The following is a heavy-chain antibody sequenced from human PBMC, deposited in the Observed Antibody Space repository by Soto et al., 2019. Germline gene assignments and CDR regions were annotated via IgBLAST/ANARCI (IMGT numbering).Heavy chain of an antibody. CDR3: ARVAVAGPDH. V-gene: IGHV1-18*04. D-gene: IGHD6-19*01. CDR1: GYTFTSYC. CDR2: ISAYNGNT. J-gene: IGHJ4*02. Sequence: ASVKVSCKASGYTFTSYCLSWVRQSPGQGLEWMGWISAYNGNTNYAQKLQGRVTMTTDTSTSTAYMELRSLRADDTAVYYGARVAVAGPDHWGQGTLVTVSS.